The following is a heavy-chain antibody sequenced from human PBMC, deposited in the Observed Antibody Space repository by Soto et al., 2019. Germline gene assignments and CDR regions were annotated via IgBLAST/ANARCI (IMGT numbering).Heavy chain of an antibody. CDR2: ISISSTSI. Sequence: PGGSLRLSCAASGFTFSDYYMSWIRQAPGKGLEWVSYISISSTSIYYADSVKGRFTISRDNAMNSLYLQMNSLRAEDTAVYFCARDVGYNDYIRYAFDIWAKGQWSPSPQ. CDR1: GFTFSDYY. CDR3: ARDVGYNDYIRYAFDI. J-gene: IGHJ3*02. V-gene: IGHV3-11*01. D-gene: IGHD5-12*01.